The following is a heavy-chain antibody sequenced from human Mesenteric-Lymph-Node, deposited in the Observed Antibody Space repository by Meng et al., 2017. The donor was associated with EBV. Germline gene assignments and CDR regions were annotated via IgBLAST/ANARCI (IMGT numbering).Heavy chain of an antibody. D-gene: IGHD1-26*01. Sequence: VELEESGPGLVKPSQTVSLPCAVSGGSIAGGSYWSWVRQPPGKGLEWIAFIHYSGDTYYNPSLKSRLTISVDTSKDQFSLRLRSVTAADTAVYYCARRSGSYYGYFDYWGQGTLVTVSS. CDR3: ARRSGSYYGYFDY. V-gene: IGHV4-30-4*01. CDR2: IHYSGDT. CDR1: GGSIAGGSY. J-gene: IGHJ4*02.